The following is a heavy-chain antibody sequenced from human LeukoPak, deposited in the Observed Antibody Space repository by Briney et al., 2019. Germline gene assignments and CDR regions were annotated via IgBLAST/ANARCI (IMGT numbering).Heavy chain of an antibody. CDR1: GDSVSTNSAA. CDR3: ARGNRDFDS. D-gene: IGHD2-21*02. J-gene: IGHJ5*01. Sequence: SQTLSLTCAISGDSVSTNSAAWNWIRQSPSRGLEWLGGTYYRSKWSHDYAPSVQSRITINPDTSKNQFSLHLNSVTPEDTAVYYCARGNRDFDSWGQGTLVTVSS. V-gene: IGHV6-1*01. CDR2: TYYRSKWSH.